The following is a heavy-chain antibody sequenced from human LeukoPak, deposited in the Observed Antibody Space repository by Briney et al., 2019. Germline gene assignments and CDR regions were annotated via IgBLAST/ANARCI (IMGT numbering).Heavy chain of an antibody. Sequence: PGGSLRLSCAASGFTFSNYAMNWARQAPGKGLEWVSTISNSGDRTYYADSVKGRFTISRDNSKNTLYLQMNSLRTEDTAVYYCAKDFVPRGGSYFPGFDYWGQGTLVIVSS. J-gene: IGHJ4*02. D-gene: IGHD1-26*01. CDR3: AKDFVPRGGSYFPGFDY. CDR2: ISNSGDRT. CDR1: GFTFSNYA. V-gene: IGHV3-23*01.